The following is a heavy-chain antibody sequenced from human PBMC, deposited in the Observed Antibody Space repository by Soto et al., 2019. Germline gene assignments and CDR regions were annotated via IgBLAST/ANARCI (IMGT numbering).Heavy chain of an antibody. D-gene: IGHD3-10*01. Sequence: ASVKVSCKACGYTFTSYGISWVRQAPGQGLEWMGWISAYNGNTNYAQKLQGRVTMTTDTSTSTVYMELSSLGSEDTAIYYCARTLLFYGSGTYMGWFDPWGQGTLVTVSS. J-gene: IGHJ5*01. CDR1: GYTFTSYG. CDR2: ISAYNGNT. CDR3: ARTLLFYGSGTYMGWFDP. V-gene: IGHV1-18*01.